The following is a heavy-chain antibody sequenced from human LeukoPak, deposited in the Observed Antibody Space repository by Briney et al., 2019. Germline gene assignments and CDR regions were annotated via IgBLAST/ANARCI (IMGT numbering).Heavy chain of an antibody. J-gene: IGHJ4*02. V-gene: IGHV3-7*01. CDR3: ATSRTLDY. Sequence: PGRSLRLSCVASGFTFSNYWMTWFRQTPGKGLEWVGNINQDGSEKYYVDSVKGRFTISRDNAKNSLYLQMNSLRAADTAVYYCATSRTLDYWGQGTLVTVSS. CDR1: GFTFSNYW. CDR2: INQDGSEK. D-gene: IGHD2-2*01.